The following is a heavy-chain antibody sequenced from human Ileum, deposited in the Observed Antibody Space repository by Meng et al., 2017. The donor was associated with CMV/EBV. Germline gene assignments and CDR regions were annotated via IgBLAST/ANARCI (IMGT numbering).Heavy chain of an antibody. CDR3: ARQAGTY. CDR1: GFTFSNYW. Sequence: GESLKISCAGSGFTFSNYWMSRVRQAPGKGLECVANIKEDGTEKYYVDSVKGRFTISRDNAKNSLYLQMNSLRAEDTAVYYCARQAGTYWGQGTLVTVSS. J-gene: IGHJ4*02. CDR2: IKEDGTEK. V-gene: IGHV3-7*01. D-gene: IGHD6-13*01.